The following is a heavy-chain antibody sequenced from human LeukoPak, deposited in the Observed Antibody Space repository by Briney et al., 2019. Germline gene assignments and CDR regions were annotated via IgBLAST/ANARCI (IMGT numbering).Heavy chain of an antibody. J-gene: IGHJ4*02. CDR3: AKNRKSSSSDFDY. D-gene: IGHD6-6*01. CDR1: GFTFSIYS. CDR2: ISSGSSVI. V-gene: IGHV3-21*06. Sequence: GGSLRLSCAASGFTFSIYSLNWVRQAPGKGLEWFSSISSGSSVISYADSVKGRFTISRDNAKNSLYLQMHSLRAEDTAVYYCAKNRKSSSSDFDYWGQGTLVTVSS.